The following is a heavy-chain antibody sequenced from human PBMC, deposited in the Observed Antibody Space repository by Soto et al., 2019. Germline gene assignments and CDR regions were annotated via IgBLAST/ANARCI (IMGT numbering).Heavy chain of an antibody. D-gene: IGHD5-18*01. J-gene: IGHJ4*02. CDR2: MYYSGST. Sequence: QVQLQESGPGLVNPSGTLSLTCAVSGGSLSSSSWWSWIRQPPGKGLEWIGYMYYSGSTNYNPSLKSRVTTSVDTSKNQFSLNLSSVTAADTAVYYCVRGPRYSYGDIDYWGRGTLVIVSS. CDR3: VRGPRYSYGDIDY. V-gene: IGHV4-59*01. CDR1: GGSLSSSS.